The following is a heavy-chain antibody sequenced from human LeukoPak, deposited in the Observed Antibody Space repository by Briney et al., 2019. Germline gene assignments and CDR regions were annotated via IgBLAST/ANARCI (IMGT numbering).Heavy chain of an antibody. CDR1: GFTFDDYA. CDR3: AKARGCSSRHYFDY. CDR2: ISWNSGSI. Sequence: PGRSLRLSCAASGFTFDDYAMHWVRQAPGKGLEWVSGISWNSGSIGYADSVKGRFTISRDNAKNSLYLQMNSLRAEDTALYYCAKARGCSSRHYFDYWGQGTLVTVSS. D-gene: IGHD5-18*01. J-gene: IGHJ4*02. V-gene: IGHV3-9*01.